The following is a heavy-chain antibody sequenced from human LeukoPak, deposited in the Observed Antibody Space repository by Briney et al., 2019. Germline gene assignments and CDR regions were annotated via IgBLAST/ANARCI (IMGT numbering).Heavy chain of an antibody. D-gene: IGHD3-22*01. Sequence: GGSLRLSCAASGFPFSNNAMTWVRQAPGKGLERVSGISDSGDRTYYADSVKGRFTISRDNSKNMLYLQMNSLRVEDTALYYCAKGLGTSGYHDYWGQGTLVTVSS. CDR1: GFPFSNNA. CDR3: AKGLGTSGYHDY. V-gene: IGHV3-23*01. J-gene: IGHJ4*02. CDR2: ISDSGDRT.